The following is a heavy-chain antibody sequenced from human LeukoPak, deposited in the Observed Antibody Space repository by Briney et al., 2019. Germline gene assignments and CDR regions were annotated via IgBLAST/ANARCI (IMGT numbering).Heavy chain of an antibody. J-gene: IGHJ4*02. CDR2: LSGSGGGT. CDR1: GITLSNYG. Sequence: PGGSLRLSCAVSGITLSNYGMSWVRQAPGKGLEWVAGLSGSGGGTNYADSVQGRFTISRDNPKSTLYLQMNSLRAESTAVYFCAKRGVVIRVFLVGFHKEAYYFDSWGQGALVTVSS. D-gene: IGHD3-10*01. CDR3: AKRGVVIRVFLVGFHKEAYYFDS. V-gene: IGHV3-23*01.